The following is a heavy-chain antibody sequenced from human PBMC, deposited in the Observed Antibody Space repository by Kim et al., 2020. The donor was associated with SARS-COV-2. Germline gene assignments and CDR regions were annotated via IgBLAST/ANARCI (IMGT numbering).Heavy chain of an antibody. Sequence: GGSLRLSCAASGFTVSSNYMSWVRQAPGKGLEWVSVIYSGGSTYYADSVKGRFTISRDNSENTLYLQMNSLRAEDTAVYYCARDQVGEVGYGMDVWGQGTTVTVSS. D-gene: IGHD1-26*01. V-gene: IGHV3-66*02. CDR3: ARDQVGEVGYGMDV. CDR1: GFTVSSNY. CDR2: IYSGGST. J-gene: IGHJ6*02.